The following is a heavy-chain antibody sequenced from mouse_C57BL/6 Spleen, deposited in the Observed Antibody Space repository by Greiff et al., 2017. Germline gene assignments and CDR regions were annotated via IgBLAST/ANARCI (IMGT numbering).Heavy chain of an antibody. V-gene: IGHV5-9*01. J-gene: IGHJ2*01. Sequence: EVNVVESGGGLVKPGGSLKLSCAASGFTFSSYTMSWVRQTPEKRLEWVATISGGGGNTYYPDSVKGRFTISRDNAKNTLYLQMSSLRSEDTALYYCAREEYYSNYGYWGQGTTLTVSS. CDR2: ISGGGGNT. CDR3: AREEYYSNYGY. CDR1: GFTFSSYT. D-gene: IGHD2-5*01.